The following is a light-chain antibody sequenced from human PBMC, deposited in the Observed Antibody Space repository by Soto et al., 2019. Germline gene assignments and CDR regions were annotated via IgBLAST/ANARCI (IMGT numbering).Light chain of an antibody. CDR3: QQGYTTPT. Sequence: DIQMTQSPSSLSASVGDRVTITCRASQRISSYVNWYQQKPVKAPMLLIYAASSLQSGVPSRFSGSGSGTYFTLTISSLQPEDFATYFCQQGYTTPTFGQGTKVEIK. CDR2: AAS. V-gene: IGKV1-39*01. J-gene: IGKJ1*01. CDR1: QRISSY.